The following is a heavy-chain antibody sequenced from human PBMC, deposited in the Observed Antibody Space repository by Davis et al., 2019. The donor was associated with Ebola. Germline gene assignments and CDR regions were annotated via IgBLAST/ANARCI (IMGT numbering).Heavy chain of an antibody. V-gene: IGHV3-11*01. D-gene: IGHD3-22*01. Sequence: GESLKISCAASGFSFSAYYMSWIRQAPGKGLECVSYTSSSGSSIYYADSVKGRFTISRDNAKNSLYLQMNSLRAEDTAVYYCARDSSGYYYTFDYWGQGTLVTVSS. CDR1: GFSFSAYY. CDR3: ARDSSGYYYTFDY. CDR2: TSSSGSSI. J-gene: IGHJ4*02.